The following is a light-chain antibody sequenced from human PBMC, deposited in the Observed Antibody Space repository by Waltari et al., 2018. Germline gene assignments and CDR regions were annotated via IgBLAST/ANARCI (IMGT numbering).Light chain of an antibody. CDR1: SRDVGNYKR. CDR2: AVS. Sequence: QSALTQPASVSGSPGQSITISCTGTSRDVGNYKRVSWYQQHPGKAPKLMIYAVSKRPSGVSDRFSGSKSGDMASLTISGLQPEDEAEYCCSSYAGSSKGVFGGGTKVTVL. J-gene: IGLJ2*01. CDR3: SSYAGSSKGV. V-gene: IGLV2-23*02.